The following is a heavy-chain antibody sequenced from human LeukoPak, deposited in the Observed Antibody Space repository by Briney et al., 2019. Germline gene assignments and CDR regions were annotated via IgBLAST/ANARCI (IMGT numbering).Heavy chain of an antibody. CDR2: IYPGDSDT. D-gene: IGHD3-10*01. V-gene: IGHV5-51*01. J-gene: IGHJ4*02. CDR3: ARSSNYYGSGSYGAGVDY. CDR1: GYSFTSYW. Sequence: GESLKISCKGSGYSFTSYWIGWVRQMPGKGLEWMGIIYPGDSDTRYSPSFQGQVTISADKSISTAYLQWRSLKASDTAMYYCARSSNYYGSGSYGAGVDYWGQGTLVTVSS.